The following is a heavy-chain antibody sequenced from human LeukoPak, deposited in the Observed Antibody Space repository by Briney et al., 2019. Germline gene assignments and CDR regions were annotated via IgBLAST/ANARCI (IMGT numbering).Heavy chain of an antibody. J-gene: IGHJ4*02. Sequence: SETLSLTCAVSGVSFIGYHWNWIRQPPGKGLEWIGEINHSGSTNYNPSLKSRVTISVDTSKSQFSLKLKSVTAADTAVYYCARDPTTVVTVPYYFDDWGQGTLVTVSS. D-gene: IGHD4-23*01. CDR3: ARDPTTVVTVPYYFDD. CDR1: GVSFIGYH. CDR2: INHSGST. V-gene: IGHV4-34*01.